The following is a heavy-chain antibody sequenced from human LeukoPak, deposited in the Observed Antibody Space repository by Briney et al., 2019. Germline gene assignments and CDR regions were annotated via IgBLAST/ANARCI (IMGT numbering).Heavy chain of an antibody. D-gene: IGHD4-17*01. CDR3: ARGPRGLYGDAFDI. Sequence: GGSLRLSCATSGFTVSSNYMSWVRQAPGKGLEWVSVIYSGGNTYYADSVKGRFTISRDNSKNTLYLQMNSLRAEDTAVYYCARGPRGLYGDAFDIWGQGTMVTVSS. J-gene: IGHJ3*02. CDR2: IYSGGNT. V-gene: IGHV3-53*01. CDR1: GFTVSSNY.